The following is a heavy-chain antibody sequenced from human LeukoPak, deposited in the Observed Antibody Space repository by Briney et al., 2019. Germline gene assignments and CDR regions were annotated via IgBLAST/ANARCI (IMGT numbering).Heavy chain of an antibody. J-gene: IGHJ5*02. Sequence: SETLSLTCTVSGGSISSYYWSWIRQPAGKGLEWIGRIYASGSTNYSPSLKRRVTMSVDTSKNQFSLKLSSVTAADTAVYYCARATARGYGDYEFDLWGQGTLVTVSS. D-gene: IGHD4-17*01. CDR1: GGSISSYY. V-gene: IGHV4-4*07. CDR3: ARATARGYGDYEFDL. CDR2: IYASGST.